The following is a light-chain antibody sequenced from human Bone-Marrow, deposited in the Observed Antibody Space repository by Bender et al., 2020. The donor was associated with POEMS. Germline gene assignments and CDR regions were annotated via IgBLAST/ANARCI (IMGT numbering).Light chain of an antibody. Sequence: QSALTQPASVSGSPGQSITISCTGISSDVGVSSFVSWYQHHPVRAPTLMIYDVSYRPSGVSNRFSGSKSGNTASLTISGLQTEDEADYYCSSYTSYTVVFGGGTKLTVL. CDR3: SSYTSYTVV. CDR1: SSDVGVSSF. CDR2: DVS. V-gene: IGLV2-14*03. J-gene: IGLJ2*01.